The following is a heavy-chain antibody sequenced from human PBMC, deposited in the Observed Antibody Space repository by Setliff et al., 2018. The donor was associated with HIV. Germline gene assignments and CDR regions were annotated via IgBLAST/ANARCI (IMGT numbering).Heavy chain of an antibody. CDR1: GGSISSSSYY. J-gene: IGHJ4*02. Sequence: PSETLSLTCTVSGGSISSSSYYWGWIRQPPGKGPEWIGYIYYTGSTYYNPSLKSRVTISVDTSKNQFSLKLSSVTAADTAVYYCARAPFYYGSGSYQTFDYWGRGTLVTVSS. D-gene: IGHD3-10*01. CDR3: ARAPFYYGSGSYQTFDY. V-gene: IGHV4-31*03. CDR2: IYYTGST.